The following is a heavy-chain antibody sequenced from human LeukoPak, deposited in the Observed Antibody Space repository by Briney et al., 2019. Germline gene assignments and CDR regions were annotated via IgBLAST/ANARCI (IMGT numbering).Heavy chain of an antibody. J-gene: IGHJ3*02. D-gene: IGHD1-26*01. CDR3: ARRSGSYSDDAFDI. Sequence: SETLSLTCTVSGGSISSGGYYWSWIRQHPGKGLEWIGYIYYSGSTYYNPSLKSRVTISVDMSKNQFSLKLSSVTAADTAVYYCARRSGSYSDDAFDIWGQGTMVTVSS. CDR1: GGSISSGGYY. V-gene: IGHV4-31*03. CDR2: IYYSGST.